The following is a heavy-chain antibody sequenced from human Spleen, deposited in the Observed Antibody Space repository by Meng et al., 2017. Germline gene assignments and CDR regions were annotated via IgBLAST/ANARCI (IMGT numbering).Heavy chain of an antibody. D-gene: IGHD1-26*01. J-gene: IGHJ3*02. Sequence: SETLSLTCAVYGGSFSGYYWSWIRQPPGKGLEWIGTIYYSGSTYLNPSLKSRVTISVDTSKNQFSLKLSSVTAADTAVYYCARTYGGSYKGAFDIWGQGTMVTVSS. V-gene: IGHV4-34*01. CDR1: GGSFSGYY. CDR3: ARTYGGSYKGAFDI. CDR2: IYYSGST.